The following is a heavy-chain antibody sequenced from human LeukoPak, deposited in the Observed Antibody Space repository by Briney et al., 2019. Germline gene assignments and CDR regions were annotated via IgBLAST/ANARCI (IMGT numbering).Heavy chain of an antibody. J-gene: IGHJ4*02. Sequence: PGGSLRLSCAASGFTFSSYAMSWVRQAPGKGLEGVSAISGSGGSTYYADSVKGRFTISRDNPKNTLYLQMNSLRAEDTAVYYCAKTSAPGYSSSWYTYYFDYWGQGTLVTVSS. CDR3: AKTSAPGYSSSWYTYYFDY. D-gene: IGHD6-13*01. CDR2: ISGSGGST. CDR1: GFTFSSYA. V-gene: IGHV3-23*01.